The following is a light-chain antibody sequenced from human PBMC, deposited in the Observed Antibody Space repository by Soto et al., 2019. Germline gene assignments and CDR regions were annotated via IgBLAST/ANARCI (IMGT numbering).Light chain of an antibody. J-gene: IGKJ3*01. CDR3: HQFAYSPFT. CDR1: QPVPSSY. V-gene: IGKV3-20*01. CDR2: GAS. Sequence: EIVLTQSPGALSLSPGERATLSCRASQPVPSSYLAWYQQKPGQPPRLLIYGASSRATGIPDTFSGSGSETVFTLTISRLEPGHFAVYYFHQFAYSPFTFGPGTTVEIK.